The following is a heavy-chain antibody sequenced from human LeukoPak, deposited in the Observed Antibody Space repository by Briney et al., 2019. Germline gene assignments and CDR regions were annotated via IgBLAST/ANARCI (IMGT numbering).Heavy chain of an antibody. J-gene: IGHJ2*01. V-gene: IGHV4-59*08. CDR2: IYSSGSA. Sequence: SETLSLTCSVSGGSISSYYWDWIRQSPGKGLEWIGHIYSSGSASYNPSLKSRVTISVDTSKNQFSLKLSSVTAADTAVYYCARRTGSGWYWYFDLWGRGTLVTVSS. CDR1: GGSISSYY. CDR3: ARRTGSGWYWYFDL. D-gene: IGHD6-19*01.